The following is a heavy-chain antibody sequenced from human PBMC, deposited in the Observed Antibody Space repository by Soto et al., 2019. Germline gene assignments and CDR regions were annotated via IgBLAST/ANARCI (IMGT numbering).Heavy chain of an antibody. CDR1: GFTFSDYY. Sequence: QVQLVESGGGLVKPGGSLRLSCAASGFTFSDYYMSWIRQAPGKGLEWVSNIRSSGSTIYYADSVKGRFTISRDNAKNSLYLQMNSLRAEDTXXXXXXXVXXXXDYWGQGTLVTVSS. CDR2: IRSSGSTI. J-gene: IGHJ4*02. CDR3: XXVXXXXDY. V-gene: IGHV3-11*01.